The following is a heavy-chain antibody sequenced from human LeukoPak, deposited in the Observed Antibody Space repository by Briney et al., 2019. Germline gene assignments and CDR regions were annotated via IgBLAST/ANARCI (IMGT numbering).Heavy chain of an antibody. J-gene: IGHJ3*02. Sequence: GGSLRLSCAASGFTFSSYWMHWVRQAPGKGLVWVSRINSDGSSTSYADSVKGRFTISRDNAKNTLYLHMNSLRAEDTAVYYCARQGVVPAAPDAFDIWGQGTMVTVSS. CDR1: GFTFSSYW. V-gene: IGHV3-74*01. D-gene: IGHD2-2*01. CDR2: INSDGSST. CDR3: ARQGVVPAAPDAFDI.